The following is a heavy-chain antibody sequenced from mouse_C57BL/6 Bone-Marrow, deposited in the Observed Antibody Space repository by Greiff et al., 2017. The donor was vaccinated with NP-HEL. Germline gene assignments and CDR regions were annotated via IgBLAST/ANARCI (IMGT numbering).Heavy chain of an antibody. CDR2: IRLKSDNYAT. V-gene: IGHV6-3*01. CDR1: GFTFSNYW. CDR3: TMVTAYYFDY. J-gene: IGHJ2*01. Sequence: EVQGVESGGGLVQPGGSMKLSCVASGFTFSNYWMNWVRQSPEKGLEWVAQIRLKSDNYATHYAESVKGRFTISRDDSKSSVYLQMNNLRAEDTGIYYCTMVTAYYFDYWGQGTTLTVSS. D-gene: IGHD2-2*01.